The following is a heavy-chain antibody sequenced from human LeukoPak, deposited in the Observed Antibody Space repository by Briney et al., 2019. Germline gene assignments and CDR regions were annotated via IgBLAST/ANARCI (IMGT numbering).Heavy chain of an antibody. CDR2: ISGSGGST. CDR3: AKDHLVGATLTVFDY. CDR1: GFTFSSYG. J-gene: IGHJ4*02. V-gene: IGHV3-23*01. Sequence: GGSLRLSCAASGFTFSSYGMSWVRQAPGKGLEWVSAISGSGGSTYYADSVKGRFTISRDNSKNTLYLQMNSLRAEDTAVYYCAKDHLVGATLTVFDYWGQGTLVTVSS. D-gene: IGHD1-26*01.